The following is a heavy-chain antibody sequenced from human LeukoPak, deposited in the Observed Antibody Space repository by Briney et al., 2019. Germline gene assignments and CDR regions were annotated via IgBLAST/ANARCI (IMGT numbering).Heavy chain of an antibody. CDR2: TSGSGGTT. V-gene: IGHV3-23*01. CDR3: ARHSGYDPYYYYMDV. CDR1: GFTFTSYG. J-gene: IGHJ6*03. D-gene: IGHD5-12*01. Sequence: GSLRLSCAASGFTFTSYGMSWVRQAPGEGGEWVSATSGSGGTTYYADSVKGRLTISRDNSKNTLYLQMNSLRAEDTAVYYCARHSGYDPYYYYMDVWGKGTTVTISS.